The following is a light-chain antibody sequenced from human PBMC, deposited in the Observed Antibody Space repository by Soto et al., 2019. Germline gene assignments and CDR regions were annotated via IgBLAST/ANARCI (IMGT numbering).Light chain of an antibody. CDR2: AAS. V-gene: IGKV1-12*02. CDR1: QGFSSW. Sequence: DIQMTQSPSSVSASVGDRVTITCRASQGFSSWLAWYQQKPGKAPKLLIYAASSLQSGVPSRFSCSGSGTDFTLTFSSLQPEDFATYYCQQANSFPWTFGQGTKVEIK. J-gene: IGKJ1*01. CDR3: QQANSFPWT.